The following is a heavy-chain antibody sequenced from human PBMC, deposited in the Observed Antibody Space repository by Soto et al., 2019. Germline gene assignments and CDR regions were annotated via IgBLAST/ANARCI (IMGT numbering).Heavy chain of an antibody. J-gene: IGHJ6*02. D-gene: IGHD3-22*01. CDR2: INPSGGST. CDR3: ARDSVNYDSSGYYYFEVPTYYYYGMDV. CDR1: GYTFTSYY. Sequence: GASVKVSCKASGYTFTSYYMHWVRQAPGQGLEWMGIINPSGGSTSYAQKFQGRVTMTRDTSTSTVYMELSSLRSEDTAVYYCARDSVNYDSSGYYYFEVPTYYYYGMDVWGQGTTVTVSS. V-gene: IGHV1-46*03.